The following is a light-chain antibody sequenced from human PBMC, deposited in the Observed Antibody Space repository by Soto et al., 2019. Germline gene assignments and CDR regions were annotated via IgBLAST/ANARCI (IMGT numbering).Light chain of an antibody. CDR2: KTS. CDR3: QQYHSYLYA. V-gene: IGKV1-5*03. J-gene: IGKJ2*01. CDR1: QSIARW. Sequence: DIQMTQSPSTLSASVGDRVTITCRASQSIARWLAWFHQKPGKAPKLLIYKTSTLVDGVPSRFSGRGSGTEFTLTINSLQPDDCATYYCQQYHSYLYAVGQGTRQEIK.